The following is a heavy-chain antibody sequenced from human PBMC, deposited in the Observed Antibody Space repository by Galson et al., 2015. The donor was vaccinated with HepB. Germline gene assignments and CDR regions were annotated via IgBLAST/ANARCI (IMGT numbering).Heavy chain of an antibody. J-gene: IGHJ2*01. CDR2: IYHSGSA. Sequence: ETLSLTCTVSGGSISGYYWSWIRQSPGKGLEWIGYIYHSGSANYNPSLKSRVTISIDTSKNQFSLKLSSVTAADTAVYYCARAPSAIIVKYFDLWGRGTLVTVSS. CDR3: ARAPSAIIVKYFDL. D-gene: IGHD2/OR15-2a*01. CDR1: GGSISGYY. V-gene: IGHV4-59*01.